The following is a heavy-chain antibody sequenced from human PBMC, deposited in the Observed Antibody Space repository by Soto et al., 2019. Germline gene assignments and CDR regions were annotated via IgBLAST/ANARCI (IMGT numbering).Heavy chain of an antibody. CDR2: IDPRSGVT. J-gene: IGHJ4*02. CDR1: GYTFTAYY. V-gene: IGHV1-2*02. Sequence: QVQVVQSGAEMKKPGASVRVSCKPYGYTFTAYYIHWMRQVPGQGLECLGWIDPRSGVTNYAQKFQGRVIMTRDMSIKTVYMELSWLTSDDTAVYYCATDDYVAFAFWGQGTLVTVSS. D-gene: IGHD4-17*01. CDR3: ATDDYVAFAF.